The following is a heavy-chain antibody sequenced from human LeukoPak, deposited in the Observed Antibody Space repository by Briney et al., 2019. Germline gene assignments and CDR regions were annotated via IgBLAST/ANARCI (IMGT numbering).Heavy chain of an antibody. CDR3: ARSYYYDSSGYYSYYYGMDV. D-gene: IGHD3-22*01. J-gene: IGHJ6*02. CDR1: GYTFTGYY. CDR2: INPNSGGT. Sequence: GASVKVSCKASGYTFTGYYMHWVRQAPGQGLEWMGWINPNSGGTNYAQKFQGRVTMTRDTSISTAYMELSRLRSDDTAVYYCARSYYYDSSGYYSYYYGMDVWGQGTTVTASS. V-gene: IGHV1-2*02.